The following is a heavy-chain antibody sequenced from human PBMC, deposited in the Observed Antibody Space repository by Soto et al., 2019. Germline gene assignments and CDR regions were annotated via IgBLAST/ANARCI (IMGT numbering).Heavy chain of an antibody. CDR1: GYTFTTHG. J-gene: IGHJ4*02. D-gene: IGHD2-21*01. V-gene: IGHV1-18*01. Sequence: ASVNVSCKASGYTFTTHGISWVRQAPGQGLERSGWISAYYGSTNYAQKVQGRVTMTRDTSTSTAYLELRSLRSDATAVYYCVRESEEIATIMFAYWGQGTLVTVSS. CDR2: ISAYYGST. CDR3: VRESEEIATIMFAY.